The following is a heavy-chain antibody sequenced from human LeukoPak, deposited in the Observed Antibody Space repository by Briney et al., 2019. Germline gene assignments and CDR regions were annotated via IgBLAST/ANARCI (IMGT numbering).Heavy chain of an antibody. Sequence: GGSLRLSCAASGFTFSSYWMHWVRQAPGKGLVWVSRINSDGSSTSYADSVKGRFTISRDNAKNTLYLQMNSLGAEDTAVYYCARVGEITIPPSNWFDPWGQGTLVTVSS. CDR1: GFTFSSYW. CDR2: INSDGSST. J-gene: IGHJ5*02. D-gene: IGHD3-3*01. CDR3: ARVGEITIPPSNWFDP. V-gene: IGHV3-74*01.